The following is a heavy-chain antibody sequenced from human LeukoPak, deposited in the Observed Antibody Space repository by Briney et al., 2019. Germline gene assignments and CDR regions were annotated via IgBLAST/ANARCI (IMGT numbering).Heavy chain of an antibody. Sequence: GGSLRLSCAASGFTFSSYGMHWVRQAPGKGLEWVAFIRYDGSNKYYADSVKGRFTISRDNSKNTLYLQMNSLRAEDTAVYYCANLMPNPIYSGSYSYFDYWGQGTLVTVSS. CDR1: GFTFSSYG. V-gene: IGHV3-30*02. J-gene: IGHJ4*02. CDR2: IRYDGSNK. CDR3: ANLMPNPIYSGSYSYFDY. D-gene: IGHD1-26*01.